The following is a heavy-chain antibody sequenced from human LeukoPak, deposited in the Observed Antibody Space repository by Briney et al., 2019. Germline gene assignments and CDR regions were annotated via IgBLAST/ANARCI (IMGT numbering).Heavy chain of an antibody. D-gene: IGHD3-16*01. V-gene: IGHV3-48*01. CDR1: GFTFSGYA. Sequence: PGGSLRLSCAASGFTFSGYAMNWVRQAPGKGLEWVSLIFASGSTTKYADSVKGRFTISRDNAKNSLFLQMNSLRAEDTAVYYCARDGGGDYWGQGTLVTVSS. J-gene: IGHJ4*02. CDR3: ARDGGGDY. CDR2: IFASGSTT.